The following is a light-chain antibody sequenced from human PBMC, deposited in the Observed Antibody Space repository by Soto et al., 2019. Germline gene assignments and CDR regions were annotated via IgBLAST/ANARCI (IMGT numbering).Light chain of an antibody. Sequence: QSVLTQPASVSGSPGQSITISCTGTSSDGGGYNYVSWYQQHPGKAPKLMIYDVSNRPSGVSNRFSGSKSGNTASLTISGLQAEDEADYYCSSYTSSSPTRVFGTGTKLTVL. CDR3: SSYTSSSPTRV. J-gene: IGLJ1*01. CDR1: SSDGGGYNY. V-gene: IGLV2-14*01. CDR2: DVS.